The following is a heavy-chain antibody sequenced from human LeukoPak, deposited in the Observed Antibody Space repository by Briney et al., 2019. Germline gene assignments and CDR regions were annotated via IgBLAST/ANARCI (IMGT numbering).Heavy chain of an antibody. CDR1: GVTISDHY. V-gene: IGHV4-59*11. CDR2: IYNSGST. CDR3: SRVEVNYSDAGGDVFDM. J-gene: IGHJ3*02. D-gene: IGHD1-26*01. Sequence: PSETLSLTCSVSGVTISDHYWNWIRQPPGKGLEWIGHIYNSGSTKYNPSPKSRVSISVDTSKNHLSLQLRSVIVADTAVYYCSRVEVNYSDAGGDVFDMWGQGTMVTVSS.